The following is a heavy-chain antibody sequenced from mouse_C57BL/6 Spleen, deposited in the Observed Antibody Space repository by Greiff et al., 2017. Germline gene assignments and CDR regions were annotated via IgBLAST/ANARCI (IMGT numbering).Heavy chain of an antibody. Sequence: EVQLVESGPELVKPGASVKISCKASGYSFTGYYMNWVKQSPEKSLEWIGEINPSTGGTTYNQKFKAKATLTVDKSSSTAYMQLKSLTSEDSAVYYCARHRLYAMDYWGQGASGTGSS. CDR3: ARHRLYAMDY. J-gene: IGHJ4*01. V-gene: IGHV1-42*01. CDR1: GYSFTGYY. CDR2: INPSTGGT.